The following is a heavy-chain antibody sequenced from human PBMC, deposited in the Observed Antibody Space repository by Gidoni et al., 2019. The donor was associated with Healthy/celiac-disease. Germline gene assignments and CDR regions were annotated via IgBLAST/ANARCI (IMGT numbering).Heavy chain of an antibody. Sequence: QVQLQQWGAGRLKPSETLSLTCAVYGGSFSGYYWSWIRQPPGKGLEWIGEINHSGSTNYNPSLKSRVTISVDTSKNQFSLKLSSVTAADTAVYYCARIPGIAAAGKGVGWFDPWGQGTLVTVSS. CDR2: INHSGST. J-gene: IGHJ5*02. CDR3: ARIPGIAAAGKGVGWFDP. V-gene: IGHV4-34*01. D-gene: IGHD6-13*01. CDR1: GGSFSGYY.